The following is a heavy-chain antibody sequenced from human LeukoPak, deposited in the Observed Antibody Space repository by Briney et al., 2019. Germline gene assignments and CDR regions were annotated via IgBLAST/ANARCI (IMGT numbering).Heavy chain of an antibody. V-gene: IGHV3-7*01. CDR3: ARDWEHARYK. J-gene: IGHJ4*02. Sequence: PAVSLRLSCAASGFTFTSSWMIWVRQAPGRGLKWLANINEPGTDYFYADSGKGRFTPARANAKNSVHLLIISLSVEDTAVYYWARDWEHARYKWGEGTVVTVPS. D-gene: IGHD1/OR15-1a*01. CDR1: GFTFTSSW. CDR2: INEPGTDY.